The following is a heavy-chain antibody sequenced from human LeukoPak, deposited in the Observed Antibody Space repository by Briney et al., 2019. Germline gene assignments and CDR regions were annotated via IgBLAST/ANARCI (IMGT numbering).Heavy chain of an antibody. V-gene: IGHV4-34*01. CDR3: ARRRGYSYGYYLDY. J-gene: IGHJ4*02. D-gene: IGHD5-18*01. Sequence: PSETLSLTCAVYGGSFSGYYWSWIRQPPGKGLEWIGEINHSGSTNYNPSLKSRVTISVDTSKNQFSLKLSSVTAADTAVYYCARRRGYSYGYYLDYWGQGTLVTVSS. CDR2: INHSGST. CDR1: GGSFSGYY.